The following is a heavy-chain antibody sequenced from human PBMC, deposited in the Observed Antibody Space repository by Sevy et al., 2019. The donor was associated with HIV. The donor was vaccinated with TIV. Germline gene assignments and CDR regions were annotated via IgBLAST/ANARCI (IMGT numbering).Heavy chain of an antibody. CDR1: GFAFRTFW. CDR2: IKQDGSVK. J-gene: IGHJ4*02. D-gene: IGHD5-12*01. V-gene: IGHV3-7*01. Sequence: GSLRLSCAASGFAFRTFWMSWVRQAPGKGLEWVANIKQDGSVKYYMDSVKGRFTISRDNAKNSLYLQMSGLTVEDTAVYYCAKQRGWICSHDVCSPYYSDSWGQGTLVTVSS. CDR3: AKQRGWICSHDVCSPYYSDS.